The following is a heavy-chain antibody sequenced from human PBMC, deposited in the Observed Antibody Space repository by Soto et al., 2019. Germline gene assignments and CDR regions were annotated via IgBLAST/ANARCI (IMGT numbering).Heavy chain of an antibody. D-gene: IGHD2-2*02. CDR1: GYPFSGYY. Sequence: GGSVKVCFKASGYPFSGYYIHLLRQAPGQGLEWIGWPNPNSGGTNYAQKFQGRVTVTRDTPTSTAYMELSRLTSDDTAVYYCARSLTEGYCTITGCYTRPLYGMDVWGQGTTVTVSS. V-gene: IGHV1-2*02. CDR2: PNPNSGGT. J-gene: IGHJ6*01. CDR3: ARSLTEGYCTITGCYTRPLYGMDV.